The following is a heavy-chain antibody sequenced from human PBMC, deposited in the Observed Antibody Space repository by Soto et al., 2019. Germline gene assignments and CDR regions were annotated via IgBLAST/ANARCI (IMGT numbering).Heavy chain of an antibody. Sequence: ETLSLTCAVSGGSISSSNWWSWVRQPPGKGLERIGEIYHSGNTYYNPSLQSRLIISRDTPKNQFSLKLISVTAADTAVYYCARRIPTAGLFDYWGQGTLVTVS. CDR2: IYHSGNT. J-gene: IGHJ4*02. V-gene: IGHV4-4*02. D-gene: IGHD6-13*01. CDR1: GGSISSSNW. CDR3: ARRIPTAGLFDY.